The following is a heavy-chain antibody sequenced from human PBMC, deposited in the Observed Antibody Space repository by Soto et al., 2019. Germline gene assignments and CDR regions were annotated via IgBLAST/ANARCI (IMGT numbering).Heavy chain of an antibody. Sequence: QVQLVESGGGVVQPGRFLRLSCAASGFTFSSHGMHWVRQAPGKGLEWVAVISYDGSNKYYVDSVKGRFTISRDNSKNTLYLQMNSLRGEDTAVYYCAGGYSAYPEDWGQGTLVIVSS. V-gene: IGHV3-30*03. D-gene: IGHD5-12*01. J-gene: IGHJ4*02. CDR1: GFTFSSHG. CDR3: AGGYSAYPED. CDR2: ISYDGSNK.